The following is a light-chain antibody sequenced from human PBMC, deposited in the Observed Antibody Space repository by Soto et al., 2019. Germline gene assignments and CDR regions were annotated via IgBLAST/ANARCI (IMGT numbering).Light chain of an antibody. J-gene: IGKJ4*01. CDR2: ATS. CDR1: QSVGNTY. V-gene: IGKV3-11*01. Sequence: ETVLTRSPGTLSLSPGERATLSCRASQSVGNTYLAWYQQKPGQAPRLLIYATSNRATGIPARFSGSGSGTDFTLTISSLEPEDFAVYYCQQRSNWPLTFGGGTKVDIK. CDR3: QQRSNWPLT.